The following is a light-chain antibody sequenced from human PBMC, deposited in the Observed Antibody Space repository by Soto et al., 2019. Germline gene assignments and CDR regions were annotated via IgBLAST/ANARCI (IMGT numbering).Light chain of an antibody. CDR2: AAS. J-gene: IGKJ1*01. Sequence: EIVMTQSPATLSVSPGERATLSCRASQSVTTYLAWYQQYPGQAPRLLIYAASTRATGIPARFSGSGSGTEFSLTISSLQSEDFAVYYCQQYIYWPRTFGQGTKVEIK. V-gene: IGKV3-15*01. CDR1: QSVTTY. CDR3: QQYIYWPRT.